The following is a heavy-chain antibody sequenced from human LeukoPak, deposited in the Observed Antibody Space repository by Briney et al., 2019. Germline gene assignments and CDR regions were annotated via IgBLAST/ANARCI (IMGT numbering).Heavy chain of an antibody. D-gene: IGHD3-10*01. J-gene: IGHJ4*02. CDR2: IIPIFGTA. CDR3: AGGDYYGSGSYPYGDFDY. CDR1: GGTFSSYA. V-gene: IGHV1-69*13. Sequence: ASVKVSCKASGGTFSSYAISWVRQAPGQGLEWMGGIIPIFGTANYAQKFQGRVTITADESTSTAYMELSSLRSEDTAVYYCAGGDYYGSGSYPYGDFDYWGQGTLVTVSS.